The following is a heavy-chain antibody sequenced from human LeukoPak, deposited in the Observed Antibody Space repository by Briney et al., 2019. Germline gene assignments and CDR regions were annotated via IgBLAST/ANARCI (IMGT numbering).Heavy chain of an antibody. Sequence: GGSLRLSCAVSGFTFSSYAMSWVRQAPGKGLEWVSGISGSGGTIYYADSVKGRFTISRDNAKNSLYLQMNSLRAEDTAVYYCARGLWDYYDSSGYYSSFDYWGQGTLVTVSS. V-gene: IGHV3-23*01. CDR2: ISGSGGTI. J-gene: IGHJ4*02. CDR3: ARGLWDYYDSSGYYSSFDY. CDR1: GFTFSSYA. D-gene: IGHD3-22*01.